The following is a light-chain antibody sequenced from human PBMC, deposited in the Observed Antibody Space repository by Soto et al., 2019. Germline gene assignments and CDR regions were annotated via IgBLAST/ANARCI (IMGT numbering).Light chain of an antibody. J-gene: IGLJ2*01. CDR3: SSYTSSSTLEV. Sequence: QSALTQPASVSGSPGQSITISCTGTSSDVGGYNFVSWYQLHPGKAPKLMIYDVSNRPSGVSDRFSGSKSGNTASLTISGLQAEDAADYYCSSYTSSSTLEVFGGGTKLTVL. CDR2: DVS. CDR1: SSDVGGYNF. V-gene: IGLV2-14*01.